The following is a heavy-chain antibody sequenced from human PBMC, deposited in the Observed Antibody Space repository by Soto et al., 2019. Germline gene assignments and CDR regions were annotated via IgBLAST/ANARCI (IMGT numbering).Heavy chain of an antibody. V-gene: IGHV5-10-1*01. Sequence: GESLKISCKGSGYSFTSYWISWVRQMPGKGLEWMGRIDPSDSYTNYSPSFQGHVTISADKSISTAYLQWSSLKASDTAMYYCATYTPSYCTNGVCYSFYGMDVWGQGTTVTVSS. CDR1: GYSFTSYW. CDR3: ATYTPSYCTNGVCYSFYGMDV. CDR2: IDPSDSYT. J-gene: IGHJ6*02. D-gene: IGHD2-8*01.